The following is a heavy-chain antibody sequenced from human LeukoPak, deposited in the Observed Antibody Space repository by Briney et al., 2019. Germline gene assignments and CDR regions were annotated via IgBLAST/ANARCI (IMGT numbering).Heavy chain of an antibody. CDR2: ITATGSTT. CDR3: AREGVILDYYYYHMGV. D-gene: IGHD3-10*01. Sequence: GGSLRLSCAASGFTFSNYAMNWVRQTPGKGLEWVSAITATGSTTYSADSVKGRFTISRDNAQNTLYLQMNSLRADDTAVYYCAREGVILDYYYYHMGVWGKGTTVTVSS. V-gene: IGHV3-23*01. J-gene: IGHJ6*03. CDR1: GFTFSNYA.